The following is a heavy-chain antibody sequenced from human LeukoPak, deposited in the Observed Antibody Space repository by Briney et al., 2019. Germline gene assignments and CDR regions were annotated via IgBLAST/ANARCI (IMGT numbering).Heavy chain of an antibody. D-gene: IGHD2-2*01. CDR3: ANHLACGGTSCPPFDD. CDR2: IRQDGSDK. Sequence: GGSLRLSCAISGFTSTTAWMTWVRQAPGKGLEWVADIRQDGSDKYYVDSVKGRFIISRDNAKKSVSLHMNNLRVEDTAVYYCANHLACGGTSCPPFDDWGQGTLVTVSS. J-gene: IGHJ4*02. V-gene: IGHV3-7*01. CDR1: GFTSTTAW.